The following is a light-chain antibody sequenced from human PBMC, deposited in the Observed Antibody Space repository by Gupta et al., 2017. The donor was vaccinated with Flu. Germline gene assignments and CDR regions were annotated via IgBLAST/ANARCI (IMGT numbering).Light chain of an antibody. J-gene: IGKJ4*01. Sequence: PGDGATISCRASQNVNRYLDWYQQRPGQAPRLLIYDASDRAAGIPAKFSGSGSGTDFTLTISSLDPEDFAVYYCQQRSNWLTFGGGTMVEVK. CDR1: QNVNRY. V-gene: IGKV3-11*01. CDR2: DAS. CDR3: QQRSNWLT.